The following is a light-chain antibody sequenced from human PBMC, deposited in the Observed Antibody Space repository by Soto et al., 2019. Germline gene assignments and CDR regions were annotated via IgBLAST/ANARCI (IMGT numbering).Light chain of an antibody. J-gene: IGLJ1*01. CDR2: GNS. CDR1: SSNIGAGYD. Sequence: QSGLTQPPSVSGAPGQRVTISCTGSSSNIGAGYDVHWYQQLPGTAPKLLIYGNSNRPSGVPDRFSGSKSGTSASLAITGLQAEDEADYYCQSYDSSLSNVFGTGTKVTV. V-gene: IGLV1-40*01. CDR3: QSYDSSLSNV.